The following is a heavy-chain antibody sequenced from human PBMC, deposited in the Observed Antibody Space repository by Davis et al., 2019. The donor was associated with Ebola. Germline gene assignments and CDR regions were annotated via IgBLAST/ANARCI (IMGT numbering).Heavy chain of an antibody. Sequence: PGGSLRLSCVGSGFTFRNFWMSWFRQAPGKGLEWVANINDEGIEKYYGDSVKGRFTISRDNAKNSLYLQMNSLRAEDTAVYYCSRGLHGWAEGAFWGQGSLVIVS. CDR3: SRGLHGWAEGAF. CDR1: GFTFRNFW. D-gene: IGHD1-26*01. CDR2: INDEGIEK. J-gene: IGHJ4*01. V-gene: IGHV3-7*01.